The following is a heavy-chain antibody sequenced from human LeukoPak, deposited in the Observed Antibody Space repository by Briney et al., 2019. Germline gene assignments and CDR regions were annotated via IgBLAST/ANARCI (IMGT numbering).Heavy chain of an antibody. Sequence: GESLKISCKGSGYSFTSYWIGWVRQMPGKGLEWMGIIYPGDSDTRYSPSFQGQVTISADKSISTAYLQWSSLKASDTAMYYCARLDARGGYSYGYSLDYWGQGTLVTVSS. CDR2: IYPGDSDT. CDR1: GYSFTSYW. CDR3: ARLDARGGYSYGYSLDY. D-gene: IGHD5-18*01. J-gene: IGHJ4*02. V-gene: IGHV5-51*01.